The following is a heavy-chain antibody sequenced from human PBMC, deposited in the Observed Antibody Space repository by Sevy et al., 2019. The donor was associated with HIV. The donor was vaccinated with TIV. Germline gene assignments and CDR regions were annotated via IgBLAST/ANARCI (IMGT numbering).Heavy chain of an antibody. CDR1: GFVFRDYG. J-gene: IGHJ5*01. Sequence: GGSLRLSCVASGFVFRDYGMHWVRQAPGMGLEWVAVISYGGNHRYYADSVRDRFTISRDNFKNTVFLEMNSLTVEDTAVYYCAKDSTPDITATGNNWFDSWGHGSRVTVS. D-gene: IGHD6-25*01. V-gene: IGHV3-30*18. CDR2: ISYGGNHR. CDR3: AKDSTPDITATGNNWFDS.